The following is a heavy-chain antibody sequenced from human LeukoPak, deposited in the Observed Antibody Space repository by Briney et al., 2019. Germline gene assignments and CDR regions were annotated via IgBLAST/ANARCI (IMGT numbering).Heavy chain of an antibody. CDR2: ISSSSSYI. J-gene: IGHJ4*02. CDR3: ATDILTGYYIDY. V-gene: IGHV3-21*01. CDR1: GFTFSSYS. Sequence: GGSLRLSCAASGFTFSSYSMNWVRQAPGKGLEWVSSISSSSSYIYYADSVKGRFTISRDNAKNSLYLQMNSLRAEDTAVYYCATDILTGYYIDYWGQGTLVTVSS. D-gene: IGHD3-9*01.